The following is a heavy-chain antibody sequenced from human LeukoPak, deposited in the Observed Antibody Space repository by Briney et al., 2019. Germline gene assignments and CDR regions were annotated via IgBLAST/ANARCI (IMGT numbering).Heavy chain of an antibody. D-gene: IGHD6-13*01. Sequence: GRSLRLSCAASGFTFSSYGMHWVRQAPGKGLEWVAVIWYDGSNKYYADSVKGRFTISRDNSKNTLYLQMNSLRAEDTAVYYCARAPWYSSSWYMFDYWGQGTLVTVSS. CDR2: IWYDGSNK. CDR1: GFTFSSYG. J-gene: IGHJ4*02. CDR3: ARAPWYSSSWYMFDY. V-gene: IGHV3-33*01.